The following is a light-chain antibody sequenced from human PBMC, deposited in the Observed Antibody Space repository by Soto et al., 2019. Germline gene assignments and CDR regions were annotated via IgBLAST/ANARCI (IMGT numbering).Light chain of an antibody. Sequence: QPVLTQSPSASASLGASVTLTCTLSSGHISYAIEWHQQQPEKGTRYLMKLCGDNSHSKGDANPDRFSGSSTGAARYLTISRLQYEDEADYYCQTRDPGARVVFGGGTKLTVL. CDR1: SGHISYA. J-gene: IGLJ2*01. CDR2: LCGDNSH. V-gene: IGLV4-69*01. CDR3: QTRDPGARVV.